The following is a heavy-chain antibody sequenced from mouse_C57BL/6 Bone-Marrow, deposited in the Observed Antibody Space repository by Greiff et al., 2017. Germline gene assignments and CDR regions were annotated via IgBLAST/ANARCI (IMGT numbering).Heavy chain of an antibody. CDR3: ASLNCECDVYCAMDY. CDR1: GFTFTDYY. CDR2: IRNKANGYTS. V-gene: IGHV7-3*01. J-gene: IGHJ4*01. Sequence: EVMLVESGGGLVQPGGSLSLSCAASGFTFTDYYMSWVRQPPGKALEWLGFIRNKANGYTSEYSASVKGRFTIARDNSQSILYLQMNALRAEDSASEYWASLNCECDVYCAMDYWGQGTSVTVSA. D-gene: IGHD4-1*01.